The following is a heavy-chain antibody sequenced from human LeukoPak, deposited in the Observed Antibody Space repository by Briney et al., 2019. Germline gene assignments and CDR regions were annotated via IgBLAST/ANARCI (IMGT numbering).Heavy chain of an antibody. CDR2: IHQDGNEK. V-gene: IGHV3-7*04. D-gene: IGHD2-15*01. J-gene: IGHJ4*02. CDR3: ARGDKFSGDY. Sequence: GGSLRLSCAASGFTFSTYWMSWVRQAPGKGLEWVANIHQDGNEKYHVDSVKGRFTISRDNAKNSLYLQMNSLRAEDTAVYYCARGDKFSGDYWGQGTLVTVSS. CDR1: GFTFSTYW.